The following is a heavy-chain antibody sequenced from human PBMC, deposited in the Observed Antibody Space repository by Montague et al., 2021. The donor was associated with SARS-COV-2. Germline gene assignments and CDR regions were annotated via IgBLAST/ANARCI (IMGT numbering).Heavy chain of an antibody. CDR2: ISHTEST. D-gene: IGHD3-16*01. Sequence: SETLSLTCTVSSGSISNYYWSWIRQPPGKGLEWIGFISHTESTNXNPSLESRVSISIDTSKSQFSLRVRSVTAADTAVYYCAGSVQFAYGLDVWGQGTTVTVS. CDR1: SGSISNYY. CDR3: AGSVQFAYGLDV. V-gene: IGHV4-59*08. J-gene: IGHJ6*02.